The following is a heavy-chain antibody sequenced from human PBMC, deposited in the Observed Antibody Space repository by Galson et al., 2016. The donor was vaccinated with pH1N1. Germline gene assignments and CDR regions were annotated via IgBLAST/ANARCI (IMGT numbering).Heavy chain of an antibody. Sequence: PALVKPTQTLTLTCTFSGFSLTTSGVGVGWIRQSSGKALEWLALIYSNDDRRYSPSLKSRLTITKDTSKNQVVLTMANMNPVDTATYYCAHIPIKPCSGYFLNWFDPWGQGIQVTVSS. CDR2: IYSNDDR. CDR3: AHIPIKPCSGYFLNWFDP. J-gene: IGHJ5*02. V-gene: IGHV2-5*01. CDR1: GFSLTTSGVG. D-gene: IGHD3-22*01.